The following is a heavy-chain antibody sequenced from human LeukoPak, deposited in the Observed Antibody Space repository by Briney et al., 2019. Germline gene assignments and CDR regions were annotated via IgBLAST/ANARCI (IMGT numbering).Heavy chain of an antibody. J-gene: IGHJ4*02. V-gene: IGHV3-33*01. CDR2: IWYDGSNK. D-gene: IGHD3/OR15-3a*01. CDR1: GFTFSSYG. CDR3: ATMIFGGGFDY. Sequence: GGSLRLSCAASGFTFSSYGMHWVRQAPGKGLEWVAVIWYDGSNKYYADSVKGRFTISRDNSKNTPYLQMNSLRAEDTAVYYCATMIFGGGFDYWGQGALVTVSS.